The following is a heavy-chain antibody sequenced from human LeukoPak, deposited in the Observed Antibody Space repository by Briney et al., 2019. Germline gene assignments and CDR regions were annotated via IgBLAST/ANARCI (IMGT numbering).Heavy chain of an antibody. V-gene: IGHV4-34*01. CDR3: ARVGPANDAFGI. Sequence: SETLSLTCAVYGGSFSVYYWSWIRQPPGKGLEWIGEINHSGSTNYNPSLKSRVTISVDTSKNQFSLKLSSVTAADTAVYYCARVGPANDAFGIWGQGTMVTVSS. CDR2: INHSGST. J-gene: IGHJ3*02. D-gene: IGHD2-15*01. CDR1: GGSFSVYY.